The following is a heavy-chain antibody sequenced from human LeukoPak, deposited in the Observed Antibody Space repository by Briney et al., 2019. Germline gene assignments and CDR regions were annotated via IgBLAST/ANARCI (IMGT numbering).Heavy chain of an antibody. CDR3: ARVAYSYQVTYYFDY. CDR1: GFTFSSYA. Sequence: GGSLRLSCAASGFTFSSYAMSWVRQAPGKGLEWVAVIWYDGSNKYYADSVKGRFTISRDNSKNTLYLQMNSLRAEDTAVYYCARVAYSYQVTYYFDYWGQGTLVTVSS. CDR2: IWYDGSNK. V-gene: IGHV3-33*08. J-gene: IGHJ4*02. D-gene: IGHD5-18*01.